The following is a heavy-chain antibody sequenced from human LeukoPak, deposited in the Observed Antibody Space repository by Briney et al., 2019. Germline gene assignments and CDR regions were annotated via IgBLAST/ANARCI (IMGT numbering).Heavy chain of an antibody. CDR2: ISGSGGST. D-gene: IGHD3-16*02. CDR3: AKDYPPY. J-gene: IGHJ4*02. Sequence: PSETLSLTCAVYGGSFSGYYWSWVRQAPGKGLEWVSAISGSGGSTYYADSVKGRFTISRDNSKNTLYLQMNSLRAEDTAVYYCAKDYPPYWGQGTLVTVSS. V-gene: IGHV3-23*01. CDR1: GGSFSGYY.